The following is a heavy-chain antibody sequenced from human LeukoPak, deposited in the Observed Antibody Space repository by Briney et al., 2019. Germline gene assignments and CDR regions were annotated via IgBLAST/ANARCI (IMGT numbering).Heavy chain of an antibody. V-gene: IGHV3-21*01. CDR3: ARDHRKGRLLLFGELLSWFDP. D-gene: IGHD3-10*01. J-gene: IGHJ5*02. Sequence: GGSLRLSCAASGFTFSSYELNWVRQTPGKGLEWVSSISSSSSYIYYADSVKGRFTISRDNAKNSLYLQMNSLRAEDTAVYYYARDHRKGRLLLFGELLSWFDPWGQGTLVTVSS. CDR2: ISSSSSYI. CDR1: GFTFSSYE.